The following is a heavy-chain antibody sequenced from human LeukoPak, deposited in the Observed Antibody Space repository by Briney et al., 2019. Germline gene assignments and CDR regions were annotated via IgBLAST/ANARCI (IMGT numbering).Heavy chain of an antibody. J-gene: IGHJ4*02. CDR3: AKELDTMFFDY. D-gene: IGHD3-10*02. CDR1: GFTFYRYT. Sequence: QPGGSLRLSFAPSGFTFYRYTIHWVRQAPGKGLEWVSLAGWAGGTTFYSDSVRGRFTISRDSGRKSVYLQMNSLTTDDTAFYFCAKELDTMFFDYWGQGALVTVSS. CDR2: AGWAGGTT. V-gene: IGHV3-43*01.